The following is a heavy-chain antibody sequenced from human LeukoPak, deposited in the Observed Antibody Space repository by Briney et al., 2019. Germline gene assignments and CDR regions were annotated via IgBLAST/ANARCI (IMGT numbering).Heavy chain of an antibody. Sequence: GRSLRLSCAASGFTFSSYSMSWVRQAPGNGLEWVANIKQDGSETYYVDSVKGRFTISRDNAKTSLYLQMNSLRAEDTAVYYCARDPRARGSYLYAFDIWGQGTMVTVSS. CDR2: IKQDGSET. CDR3: ARDPRARGSYLYAFDI. J-gene: IGHJ3*02. D-gene: IGHD1-26*01. V-gene: IGHV3-7*01. CDR1: GFTFSSYS.